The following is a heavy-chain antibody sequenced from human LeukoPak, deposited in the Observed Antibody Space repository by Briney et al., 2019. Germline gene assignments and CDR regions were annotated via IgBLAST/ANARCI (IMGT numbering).Heavy chain of an antibody. Sequence: SETLSLTCTVSGGSISSYYWSWIRQPAGKGLEWIGRIYTSGSTNYNPSLKSRVTMSVDTSKNQFSLKLSSVTAADTAVYYCARDWDGSGAGNWFDPWGQGTLVTVSS. CDR1: GGSISSYY. CDR2: IYTSGST. J-gene: IGHJ5*02. D-gene: IGHD3-10*01. V-gene: IGHV4-4*07. CDR3: ARDWDGSGAGNWFDP.